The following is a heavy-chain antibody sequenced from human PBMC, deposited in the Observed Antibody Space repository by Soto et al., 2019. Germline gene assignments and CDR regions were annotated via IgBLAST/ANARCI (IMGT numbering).Heavy chain of an antibody. J-gene: IGHJ4*02. V-gene: IGHV1-3*01. CDR3: ARDPYDFWSGYPHLYFDY. D-gene: IGHD3-3*01. CDR2: INAGNGNT. Sequence: VSVKVSCKASGYTFTSYAMHWVRQAPGQRLEWMGWINAGNGNTKYSQKFQGRVTITRDTSASTAYMELSSLRSEDTAVYYCARDPYDFWSGYPHLYFDYWGQGTLVTVSS. CDR1: GYTFTSYA.